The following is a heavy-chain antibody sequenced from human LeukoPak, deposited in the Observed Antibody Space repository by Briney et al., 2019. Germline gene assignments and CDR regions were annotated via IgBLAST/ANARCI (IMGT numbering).Heavy chain of an antibody. J-gene: IGHJ4*02. CDR2: ITWNSASI. CDR1: GFRFDDYA. CDR3: AKGSPFTVSTDYFDF. D-gene: IGHD4-17*01. Sequence: HTGGSLRLSCEVSGFRFDDYAMHWVRQAPGKGLEWVSGITWNSASIDYADSVKGRFTISRDNAKNSLYLQMNSLRTEDTALYYCAKGSPFTVSTDYFDFWGQGTLVTVSS. V-gene: IGHV3-9*01.